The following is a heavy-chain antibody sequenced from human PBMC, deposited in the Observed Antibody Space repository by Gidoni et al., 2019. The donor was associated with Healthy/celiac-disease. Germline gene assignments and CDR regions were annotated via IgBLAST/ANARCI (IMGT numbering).Heavy chain of an antibody. Sequence: QVQLQQWGAGLLKPSETLSLTCAVYGGSFSGYYWSWIRQPPGKGLEWIGEINHSGSTNYNPSLKSRVTISVDTSKNQFSLKLSSVTAADTAVYYCARGSMVRGVISYWGQGTLVTVSS. J-gene: IGHJ4*02. CDR2: INHSGST. CDR1: GGSFSGYY. CDR3: ARGSMVRGVISY. D-gene: IGHD3-10*01. V-gene: IGHV4-34*01.